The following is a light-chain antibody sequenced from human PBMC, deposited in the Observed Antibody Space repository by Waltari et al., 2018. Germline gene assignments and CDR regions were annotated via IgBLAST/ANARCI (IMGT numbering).Light chain of an antibody. CDR2: DVS. CDR1: RSHLGGYNH. V-gene: IGLV2-14*01. J-gene: IGLJ1*01. Sequence: QSALTQPASVSGSPGQSITISCTGSRSHLGGYNHVPWYQQPPGKSPKLMIFDVSNRPSGVSNRFSGSKSGNTASLTISGLQDEDEADYYCSSFTSINTQVFGTGTKVTVL. CDR3: SSFTSINTQV.